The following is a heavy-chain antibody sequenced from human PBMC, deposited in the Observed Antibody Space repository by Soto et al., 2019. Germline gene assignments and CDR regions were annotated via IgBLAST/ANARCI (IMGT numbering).Heavy chain of an antibody. CDR3: ARDSDFDWLFPDY. V-gene: IGHV3-48*01. CDR1: GFTFSSYS. D-gene: IGHD3-9*01. J-gene: IGHJ4*02. Sequence: GGSLRLSCAASGFTFSSYSMNWVRQAPGKGLEWVSYISSSSSTIYYADSVKGRFTISRDNAKNSLYLQMNSLRAEDTAVYYCARDSDFDWLFPDYGGQGTQVTVSS. CDR2: ISSSSSTI.